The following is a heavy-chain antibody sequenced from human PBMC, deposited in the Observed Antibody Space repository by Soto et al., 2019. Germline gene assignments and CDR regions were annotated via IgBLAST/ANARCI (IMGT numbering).Heavy chain of an antibody. V-gene: IGHV1-18*01. CDR1: GYTFTSYG. D-gene: IGHD3-10*01. CDR2: ISAYNGNT. J-gene: IGHJ4*02. Sequence: ASVKVSCKASGYTFTSYGISWVRQALGQGLEWMGWISAYNGNTNYAQKLQGRVTMTTDTSTSTAYMELRSLRSDDTAVYYCARGSITMVRGVMNYWGQGTLVTVSS. CDR3: ARGSITMVRGVMNY.